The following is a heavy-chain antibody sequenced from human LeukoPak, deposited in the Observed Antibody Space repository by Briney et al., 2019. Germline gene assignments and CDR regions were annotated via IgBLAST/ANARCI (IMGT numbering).Heavy chain of an antibody. CDR3: ARTCDSRYYYNYMDV. V-gene: IGHV3-7*01. D-gene: IGHD5-18*01. Sequence: PVGSLRLSCAASGFTFSSYWMSWVRQAPGKGLEWVANIKQDGSEKYYVDSVKGRFTISRDNAKKSLFLQMNSLRTEDTAVYSCARTCDSRYYYNYMDVWGKGTTVTVSS. CDR2: IKQDGSEK. CDR1: GFTFSSYW. J-gene: IGHJ6*03.